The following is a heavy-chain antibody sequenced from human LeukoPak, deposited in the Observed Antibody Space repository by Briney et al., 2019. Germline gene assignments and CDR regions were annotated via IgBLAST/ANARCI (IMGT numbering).Heavy chain of an antibody. V-gene: IGHV4-39*01. Sequence: SEALSLTCTVSGGSISSSSYYWGWIRQPPGKGLEWIGSIYYGGSTYNNPSLKSRVTISVDTSKNQFSLKLSSVTAADTAVYYCARRLGEYYYDSSGYVWGQGTLVTVSS. CDR1: GGSISSSSYY. CDR2: IYYGGST. J-gene: IGHJ4*02. D-gene: IGHD3-22*01. CDR3: ARRLGEYYYDSSGYV.